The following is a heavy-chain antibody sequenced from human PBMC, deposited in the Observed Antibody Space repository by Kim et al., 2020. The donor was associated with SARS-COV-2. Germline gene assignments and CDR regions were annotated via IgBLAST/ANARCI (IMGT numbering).Heavy chain of an antibody. V-gene: IGHV4-31*03. Sequence: TLSLTCTVSGGSISSGGYYWSWIRQHPGKGLEWIGYIYYSGSTYYNPSLKSRVTISVDTSKNQFSLKLSSVTAADTAVYYCARARRGIVVYAFDIWGQGTTVTVSS. CDR1: GGSISSGGYY. D-gene: IGHD6-19*01. J-gene: IGHJ3*02. CDR3: ARARRGIVVYAFDI. CDR2: IYYSGST.